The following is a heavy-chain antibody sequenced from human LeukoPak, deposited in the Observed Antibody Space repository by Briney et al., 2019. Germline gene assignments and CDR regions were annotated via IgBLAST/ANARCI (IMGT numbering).Heavy chain of an antibody. D-gene: IGHD2-15*01. J-gene: IGHJ6*02. V-gene: IGHV4-4*07. Sequence: PSETLSLTCTVSGGSISGYYWNWIRQSADRGLEWIGRSYITRSIEYNSSIKSRITMSVDTSQNQLSLRLSSLTAADTAVYYCARESRILIGDGFFMDVWGQGTTVTVSS. CDR3: ARESRILIGDGFFMDV. CDR2: SYITRSI. CDR1: GGSISGYY.